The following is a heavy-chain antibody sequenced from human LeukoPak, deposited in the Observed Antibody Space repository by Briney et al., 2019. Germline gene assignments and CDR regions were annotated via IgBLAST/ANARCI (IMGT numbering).Heavy chain of an antibody. J-gene: IGHJ3*02. CDR1: GGSISSSSYY. CDR3: ARDQRRLWFGDGAFDI. Sequence: KPSETLSLTCTVSGGSISSSSYYWGWIRQPPGKGLEWIGSIYYSGSTNYNPSLKSRVTISVDTSKNQFSLKLSSVTAADTAVYYCARDQRRLWFGDGAFDIWGQGTMVTVSS. D-gene: IGHD3-10*01. CDR2: IYYSGST. V-gene: IGHV4-39*07.